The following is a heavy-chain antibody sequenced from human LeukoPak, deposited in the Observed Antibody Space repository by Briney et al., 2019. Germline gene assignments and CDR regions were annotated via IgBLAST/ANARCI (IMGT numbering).Heavy chain of an antibody. D-gene: IGHD6-19*01. V-gene: IGHV1-2*02. Sequence: GAPVKVSCKASGYTFTGYYMHWVRQAPGQGLEWMGWINPNSGGTNYAQKFQGRVTMTRDTSISTAYMELSRPRSDDTAVYYCARRSQWLVYDYWGQGTLVTVSS. CDR2: INPNSGGT. CDR3: ARRSQWLVYDY. CDR1: GYTFTGYY. J-gene: IGHJ4*02.